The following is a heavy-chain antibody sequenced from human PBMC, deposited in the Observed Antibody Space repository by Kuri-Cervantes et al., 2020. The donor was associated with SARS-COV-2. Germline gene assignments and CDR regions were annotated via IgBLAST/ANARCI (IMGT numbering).Heavy chain of an antibody. D-gene: IGHD1-26*01. CDR3: ARGPLKWELLDN. J-gene: IGHJ4*02. CDR2: INTKTGDP. V-gene: IGHV7-4-1*02. CDR1: GYTFTTFT. Sequence: ASVKVSCKASGYTFTTFTITWVRQAPGQGLEWMGWINTKTGDPTYARDFTGRFVFSLDTSVNAAYLQINNLTAEDTALYYCARGPLKWELLDNWGQGTLVTVSS.